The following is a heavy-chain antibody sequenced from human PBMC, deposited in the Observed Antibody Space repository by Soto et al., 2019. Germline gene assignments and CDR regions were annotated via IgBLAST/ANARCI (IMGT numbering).Heavy chain of an antibody. Sequence: SETLSLTCTVSGGSISSGDYYWSWIRQPPGKGLEWIGEINHSGSTNYNPSLKSRVTISVDTSKNQFSLKLSSVTAADTAVYYCARDPGSWTHQTGYDYWGQGTLVTVSS. CDR3: ARDPGSWTHQTGYDY. J-gene: IGHJ4*02. D-gene: IGHD6-13*01. CDR2: INHSGST. V-gene: IGHV4-39*07. CDR1: GGSISSGDYY.